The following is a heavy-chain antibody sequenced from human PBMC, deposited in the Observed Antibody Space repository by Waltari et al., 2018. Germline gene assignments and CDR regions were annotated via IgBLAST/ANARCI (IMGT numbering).Heavy chain of an antibody. J-gene: IGHJ6*03. V-gene: IGHV1-2*02. D-gene: IGHD3-3*01. CDR1: GYTFTGYY. Sequence: QVQLVQSGAEVKKPGASVKVSCKASGYTFTGYYTPWVRPAPGQGLEWMGWISPNSGDTNYAQKFQGRVTKTRDTSTTTAYMELSRLTSDDTAVFYCARGDFRLSYYYMDVWGKGTTVTVSS. CDR3: ARGDFRLSYYYMDV. CDR2: ISPNSGDT.